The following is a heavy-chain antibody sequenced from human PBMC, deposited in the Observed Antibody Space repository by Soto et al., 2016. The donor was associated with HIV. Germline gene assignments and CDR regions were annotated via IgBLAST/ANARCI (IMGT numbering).Heavy chain of an antibody. J-gene: IGHJ4*02. CDR3: TRQGLGATIASDY. V-gene: IGHV3-73*01. Sequence: EVQLVESGGGLVQPGGSLELSCAASGFTFSGSAMHWVRQASGKGLEWVGRIRNKANTYATEYAASVKGRFTISRDDSKNTAFLQMNSLKTEDTAVHYCTRQGLGATIASDYWGQGTLVTVSS. D-gene: IGHD1-26*01. CDR2: IRNKANTYAT. CDR1: GFTFSGSA.